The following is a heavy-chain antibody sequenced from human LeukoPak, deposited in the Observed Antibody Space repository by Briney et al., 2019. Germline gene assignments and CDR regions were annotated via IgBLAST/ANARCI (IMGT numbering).Heavy chain of an antibody. Sequence: PGGSLRLSCAASGFTFSSYGMHWVRQAPGKGLEWVAVIWYDGSNKYYADSVKGRFTISRDNSKNTLYLQMNSLRAEDTAVYYCARESGPRYYYDSSGTQSSSNASDIWGQGTMVTVSS. CDR3: ARESGPRYYYDSSGTQSSSNASDI. CDR2: IWYDGSNK. J-gene: IGHJ3*02. D-gene: IGHD3-22*01. V-gene: IGHV3-33*01. CDR1: GFTFSSYG.